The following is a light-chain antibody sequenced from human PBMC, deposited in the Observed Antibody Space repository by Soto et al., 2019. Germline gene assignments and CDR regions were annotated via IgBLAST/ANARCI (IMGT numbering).Light chain of an antibody. J-gene: IGKJ2*01. CDR2: GAS. Sequence: EIGLTQSPGTLSLSPGERATLSCRASQSVSSSYLAWYQQKPGQAPSLLIYGASSRATGIPGRFSGSGSGTDFTITISRLEPEDFAVYYCQQYGSSPEYTFGQGTKLEI. CDR1: QSVSSSY. V-gene: IGKV3-20*01. CDR3: QQYGSSPEYT.